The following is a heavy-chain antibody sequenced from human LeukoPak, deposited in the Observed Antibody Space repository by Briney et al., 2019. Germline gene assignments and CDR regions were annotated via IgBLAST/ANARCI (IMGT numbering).Heavy chain of an antibody. J-gene: IGHJ5*02. CDR1: GGSISSSSYY. Sequence: SETLSLTCTVFGGSISSSSYYWGWIRQPPGKGLEWIGSIYYSGSTYYNPSLKSRVTISVDTSKNQFSLKLSSVTAADTAVYYCARHWGGFLSSWYAWFDPWGQGTLVTVSS. CDR3: ARHWGGFLSSWYAWFDP. D-gene: IGHD6-13*01. CDR2: IYYSGST. V-gene: IGHV4-39*01.